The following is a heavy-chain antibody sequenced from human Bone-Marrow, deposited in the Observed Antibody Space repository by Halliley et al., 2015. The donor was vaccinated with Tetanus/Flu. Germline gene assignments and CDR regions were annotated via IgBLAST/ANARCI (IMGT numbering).Heavy chain of an antibody. V-gene: IGHV3-74*01. CDR3: ARRYGEGPLSGMDV. D-gene: IGHD2-15*01. CDR2: INNDGSRM. Sequence: SRINNDGSRMSYADSVRGRFTIPRDNSKNSMYLQRNSLSAGDTAVYYCARRYGEGPLSGMDVWGQGTPVIVSS. J-gene: IGHJ6*02.